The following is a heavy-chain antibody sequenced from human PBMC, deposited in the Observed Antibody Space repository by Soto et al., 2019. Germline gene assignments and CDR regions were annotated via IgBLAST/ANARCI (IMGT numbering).Heavy chain of an antibody. CDR2: IGPESGAT. V-gene: IGHV1-2*02. CDR1: GYTFTGHY. CDR3: GRDVGSGWGRRSWFDP. Sequence: QVQLVQSGAEVKKPGASVKVSCKASGYTFTGHYIHWVRQAPEQGPEWMGEIGPESGATRYAQKFQGRVTMTRDMSITTVYMELNNLSPDDTAVYYCGRDVGSGWGRRSWFDPWGQGTLVTVSS. J-gene: IGHJ5*02. D-gene: IGHD6-19*01.